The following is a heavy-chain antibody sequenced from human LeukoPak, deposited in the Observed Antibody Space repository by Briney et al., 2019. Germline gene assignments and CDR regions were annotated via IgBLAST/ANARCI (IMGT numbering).Heavy chain of an antibody. Sequence: SETLSLTCAVYGGSFRGYYWSWMRQPPGKGLEWIGEINHSGSTNYNPSLKSRVTISVDTSKNQFSLRLSSVTAADTAVYYCALSDTPMVKGCFDSWGQGTLVTVSS. CDR3: ALSDTPMVKGCFDS. CDR2: INHSGST. V-gene: IGHV4-34*01. J-gene: IGHJ4*02. CDR1: GGSFRGYY. D-gene: IGHD5-18*01.